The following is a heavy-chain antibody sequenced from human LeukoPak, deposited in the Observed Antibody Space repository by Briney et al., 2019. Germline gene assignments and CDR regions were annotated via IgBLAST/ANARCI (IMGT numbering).Heavy chain of an antibody. Sequence: GGSLRPSCAASGFTFSSYAMNWVRQAPGKGLEWVSAISGSGYYANYADSVKGRFTISRDNSKNTLYLQMNSLRAEDTAVYSCAKTAVPGTRHSDYWGQGTLVTVSS. CDR2: ISGSGYYA. D-gene: IGHD6-19*01. CDR1: GFTFSSYA. CDR3: AKTAVPGTRHSDY. J-gene: IGHJ4*02. V-gene: IGHV3-23*01.